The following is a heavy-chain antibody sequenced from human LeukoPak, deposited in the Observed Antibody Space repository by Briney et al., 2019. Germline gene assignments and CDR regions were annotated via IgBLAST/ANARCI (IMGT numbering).Heavy chain of an antibody. V-gene: IGHV3-30*03. J-gene: IGHJ4*02. CDR3: ARHKGGYYSLNWDY. CDR2: ISYDGSNK. CDR1: GFTFSSYG. Sequence: GRSLRLPCAASGFTFSSYGMHWVRQAPGKGLEWVALISYDGSNKYYVDSVKGRFTISRDNSKNTLYLQMNSLRAEDTAVYYCARHKGGYYSLNWDYWGQGTLVTVSS. D-gene: IGHD3-22*01.